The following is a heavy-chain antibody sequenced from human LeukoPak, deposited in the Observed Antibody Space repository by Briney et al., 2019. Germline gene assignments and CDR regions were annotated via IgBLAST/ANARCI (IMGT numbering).Heavy chain of an antibody. Sequence: GGSLRLSCAASGFTFSSYAMHWVRQAPGKGLEWVAVISYDGSNKYYADSVKGRFTISRDNSKNTLYLQMNSLRAEDTAVYYCARDNDILTGSDAFDIWGQGTMVTVSS. CDR3: ARDNDILTGSDAFDI. D-gene: IGHD3-9*01. J-gene: IGHJ3*02. CDR1: GFTFSSYA. V-gene: IGHV3-30-3*01. CDR2: ISYDGSNK.